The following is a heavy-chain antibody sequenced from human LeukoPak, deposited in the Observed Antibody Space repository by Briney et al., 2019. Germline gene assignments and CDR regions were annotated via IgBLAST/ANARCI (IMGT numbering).Heavy chain of an antibody. V-gene: IGHV3-48*01. Sequence: GGSLRLSCAASGFTFSDYNMHWVRQAPGTGLEWVSYISTSSNTIYYADSVKGRFTISRDNAKNSLFLQMNSLRAEDTAVYYCSRDLGLPGVGGEGTVVTVS. CDR3: SRDLGLPGV. CDR2: ISTSSNTI. D-gene: IGHD3-10*01. J-gene: IGHJ3*01. CDR1: GFTFSDYN.